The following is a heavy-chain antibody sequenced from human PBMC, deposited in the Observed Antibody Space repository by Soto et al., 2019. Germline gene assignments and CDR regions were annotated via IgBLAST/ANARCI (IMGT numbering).Heavy chain of an antibody. J-gene: IGHJ3*01. V-gene: IGHV1-46*03. CDR2: ISPSSGGT. CDR1: GYTFTSYY. D-gene: IGHD6-13*01. CDR3: TRSITTTAGTDAFDL. Sequence: QVQLVQSGAEVKKPGASVRVSCKASGYTFTSYYIHWVRQAPGHGPEWMGMISPSSGGTDYAQKFQGRVTMTRDTSTSTVYMELSSLRSEDTAVYSCTRSITTTAGTDAFDLWGQGTLVTVSS.